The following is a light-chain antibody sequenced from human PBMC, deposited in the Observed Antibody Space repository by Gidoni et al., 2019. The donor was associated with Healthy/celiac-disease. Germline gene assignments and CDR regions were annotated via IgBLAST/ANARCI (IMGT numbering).Light chain of an antibody. CDR2: AAS. V-gene: IGKV1-17*01. CDR1: QGIRND. Sequence: DSQKTQSPSSLSASVGDRVTITCRASQGIRNDLGWYQQKPGKAPRRLIYAASSLQSGVPSRFSGSGSGTAFPLTLIRLQPEAFAPYYCLQHNSYPWTFGPGPQVEIK. CDR3: LQHNSYPWT. J-gene: IGKJ1*01.